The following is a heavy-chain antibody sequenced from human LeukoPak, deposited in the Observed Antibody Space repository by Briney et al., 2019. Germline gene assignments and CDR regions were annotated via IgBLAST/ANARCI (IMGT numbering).Heavy chain of an antibody. J-gene: IGHJ4*02. Sequence: GGSLRLSCAASGFTFSSYWMSWVRQAPGRGLECVSSISGSGSTIYYADSVKGRFTISRDNSKNTLYLQMNSLRVEDTAVYYCAKDLRVVGESSAGPLDHWGQGTLVTVSS. CDR2: ISGSGSTI. D-gene: IGHD2-15*01. V-gene: IGHV3-23*01. CDR1: GFTFSSYW. CDR3: AKDLRVVGESSAGPLDH.